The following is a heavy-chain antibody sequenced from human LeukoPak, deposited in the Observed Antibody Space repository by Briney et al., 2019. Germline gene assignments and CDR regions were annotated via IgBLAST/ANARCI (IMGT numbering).Heavy chain of an antibody. J-gene: IGHJ2*01. CDR3: ARRVAVAGHLYWYFDL. V-gene: IGHV5-51*01. Sequence: KDGESLNISCKGSGYSFTSYWIGWVRQMPGKGLEWMGIIYPGDSDTRYSPSFQGQVTISADKSISTAYLQWSSLKASDTAMYYCARRVAVAGHLYWYFDLWGRGTLVTVSS. CDR1: GYSFTSYW. CDR2: IYPGDSDT. D-gene: IGHD6-19*01.